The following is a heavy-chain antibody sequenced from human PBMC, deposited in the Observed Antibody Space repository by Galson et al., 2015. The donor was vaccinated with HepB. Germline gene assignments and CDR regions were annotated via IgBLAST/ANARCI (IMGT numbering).Heavy chain of an antibody. CDR3: VRGGWGLGVGSSPWSYFDS. Sequence: SLRLSCAASGFSFRSYGMHWVRQAPGKGLEWVAGIWYDGSSEFYSDFVKGRFTISRDNSKNRLYLQMNSLRPGDTAMYYCVRGGWGLGVGSSPWSYFDSWGQGTLVTVSS. D-gene: IGHD1-26*01. CDR2: IWYDGSSE. CDR1: GFSFRSYG. J-gene: IGHJ4*02. V-gene: IGHV3-33*01.